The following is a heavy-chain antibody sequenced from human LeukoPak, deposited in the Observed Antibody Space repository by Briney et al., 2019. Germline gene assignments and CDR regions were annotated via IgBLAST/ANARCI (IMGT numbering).Heavy chain of an antibody. D-gene: IGHD3-10*01. CDR2: ISGSGGST. V-gene: IGHV3-23*01. Sequence: GGSLRLSCAASGFTFSSYAMSWVRQAPGKGLEWVSSISGSGGSTYYADSVKGRFTISRDNSKNTLYLQMNSLRAEDTAVYYCAKVSYGSGSYYSPWDYWGQGTLVTVSS. CDR3: AKVSYGSGSYYSPWDY. CDR1: GFTFSSYA. J-gene: IGHJ4*02.